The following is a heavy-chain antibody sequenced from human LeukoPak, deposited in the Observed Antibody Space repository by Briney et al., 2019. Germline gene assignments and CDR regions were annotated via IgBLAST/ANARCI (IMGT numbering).Heavy chain of an antibody. Sequence: SSETLSLTCTVSGGSIRSGSYYWSWIRQPAGKGLEWIGRIYTTGSTNYNPSLKRRVTISGDTSKNQFSLKLSSLSAADTAVYYCAREARYSSSWSWNFDYWGQGTLATVSS. CDR1: GGSIRSGSYY. CDR2: IYTTGST. D-gene: IGHD6-13*01. CDR3: AREARYSSSWSWNFDY. V-gene: IGHV4-61*02. J-gene: IGHJ4*02.